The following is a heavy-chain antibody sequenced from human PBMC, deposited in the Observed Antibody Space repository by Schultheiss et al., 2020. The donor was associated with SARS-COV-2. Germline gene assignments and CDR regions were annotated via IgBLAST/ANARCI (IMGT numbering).Heavy chain of an antibody. V-gene: IGHV4-4*07. CDR1: GGSISSYY. Sequence: SETLSLTCTVSGGSISSYYWGWIRQPPGKGLEWIGRIYTSGSTNYNPSLKSRVTMSVDTSKNQFSLKLSSVTAADTAVYYCARKYTYHDAFDIWGQGTMVTVSS. D-gene: IGHD6-6*01. J-gene: IGHJ3*02. CDR2: IYTSGST. CDR3: ARKYTYHDAFDI.